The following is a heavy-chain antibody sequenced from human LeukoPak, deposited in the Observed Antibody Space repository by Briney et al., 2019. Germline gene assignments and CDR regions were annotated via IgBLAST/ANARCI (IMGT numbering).Heavy chain of an antibody. CDR2: IRYDGSNK. CDR1: GFTYSSYG. D-gene: IGHD3-10*01. Sequence: GGSLRLSCAASGFTYSSYGMHWVRQAPGKGLEWVAFIRYDGSNKYYADSVKGRFTISRDNSKNTLYLQMNSLRAEDTAVYYCAKERTYYYGSGSYYNWAFDIWGQGTMVTFSS. CDR3: AKERTYYYGSGSYYNWAFDI. J-gene: IGHJ3*02. V-gene: IGHV3-30*02.